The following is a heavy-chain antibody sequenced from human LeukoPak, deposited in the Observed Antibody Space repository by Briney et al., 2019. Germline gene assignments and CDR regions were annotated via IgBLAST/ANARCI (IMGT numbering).Heavy chain of an antibody. V-gene: IGHV4-34*01. CDR1: GGSFSGYY. D-gene: IGHD6-6*01. CDR3: ARALEYSSSPWRRRECWFDP. Sequence: SETLSLTCAVYGGSFSGYYWSWIRQPPGKGLEWIGEINHSGSTNYNPSLKSRVTISVDTSKNQFSLKLSSVTAADTAVYYCARALEYSSSPWRRRECWFDPWGQGTLVTVSS. CDR2: INHSGST. J-gene: IGHJ5*02.